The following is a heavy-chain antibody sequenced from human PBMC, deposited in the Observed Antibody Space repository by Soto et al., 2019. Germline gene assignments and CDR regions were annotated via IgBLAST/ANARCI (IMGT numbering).Heavy chain of an antibody. V-gene: IGHV4-39*02. D-gene: IGHD3-10*01. CDR2: IYRSGST. CDR1: GDSVGSSAAMY. J-gene: IGHJ5*02. CDR3: ARIESIGGFGEFLSWLDP. Sequence: SETLSLTCTVSGDSVGSSAAMYWAWIRQPPGKELEFIGKIYRSGSTLLNSALQSRVTISVDTSKNHFSLRPTSVTAADTAVYYCARIESIGGFGEFLSWLDPWGQGTLVTVSS.